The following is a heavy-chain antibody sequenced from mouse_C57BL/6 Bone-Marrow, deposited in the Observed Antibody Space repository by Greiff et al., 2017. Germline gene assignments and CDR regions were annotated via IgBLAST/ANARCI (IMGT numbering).Heavy chain of an antibody. CDR1: GYTFTSYW. D-gene: IGHD2-4*01. J-gene: IGHJ1*03. CDR2: IYPGSGST. CDR3: ASDYDWYFDV. Sequence: QVQLQQPGAELVKPGASVKMSCKASGYTFTSYWITWVKQRPGQGLEWIGDIYPGSGSTNYTEKFKSKATLTVDTSSSTAYMQLSSLTSEDSAVYYCASDYDWYFDVWGTGTTVTVSS. V-gene: IGHV1-55*01.